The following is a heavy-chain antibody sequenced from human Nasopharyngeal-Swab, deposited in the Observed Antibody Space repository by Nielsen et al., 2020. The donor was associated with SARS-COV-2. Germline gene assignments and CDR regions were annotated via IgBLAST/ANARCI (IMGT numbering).Heavy chain of an antibody. J-gene: IGHJ4*02. Sequence: GGSLRLSCTASGLTCSNYDIHWLRQTPGNGLEWVAVMWYAGSSERYADSVKGRFTISRDISKNTLYLQMNSLRAEDTAVYYCARESGVRSTSPFDCWGRGTLVTVSS. D-gene: IGHD2-2*01. CDR2: MWYAGSSE. CDR3: ARESGVRSTSPFDC. V-gene: IGHV3-33*01. CDR1: GLTCSNYD.